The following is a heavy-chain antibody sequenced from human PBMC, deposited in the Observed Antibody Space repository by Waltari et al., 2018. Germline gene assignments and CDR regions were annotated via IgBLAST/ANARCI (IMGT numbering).Heavy chain of an antibody. J-gene: IGHJ4*02. Sequence: QLQESGPGLVKPSETLSLTCTVSGGSIRSTTYYWGWVRQSPGKGLEWVSAISGSGGSTYYADSVKGRFTISRDNSKNTLYLQMNSLRAEDTAVYYCAKDEGGWVAAAGMNYWGQGTLVTVSS. V-gene: IGHV3-23*01. CDR3: AKDEGGWVAAAGMNY. D-gene: IGHD6-13*01. CDR1: GGSIRSTTYY. CDR2: ISGSGGST.